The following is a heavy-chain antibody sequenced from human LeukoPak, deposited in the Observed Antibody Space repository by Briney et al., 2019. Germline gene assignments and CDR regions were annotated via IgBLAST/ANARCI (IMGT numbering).Heavy chain of an antibody. V-gene: IGHV5-51*01. J-gene: IGHJ3*02. CDR2: IYPGDSDT. D-gene: IGHD6-19*01. CDR3: ARHSSSGWYSNAFDI. CDR1: GYSFTSYW. Sequence: GESLQISCKGSGYSFTSYWIGWVRQMPGKGLEWMGIIYPGDSDTRYSPSFQGQVTISADKSISTAYLQWSSLKASDTAMYYCARHSSSGWYSNAFDIWGQGTMVTVSS.